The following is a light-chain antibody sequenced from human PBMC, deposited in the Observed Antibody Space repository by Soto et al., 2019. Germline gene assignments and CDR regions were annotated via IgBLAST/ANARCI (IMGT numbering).Light chain of an antibody. CDR1: QSVSSN. J-gene: IGKJ1*01. Sequence: EIVMTQSPAILSVSPGERATLSCRASQSVSSNLAWYQHKPGQAPRLLIYGTSTRATGIPARFSGSGSGTEFTLTISSLQSEDFAVYYCQQYNKWPAWTFGQGTKVDI. CDR3: QQYNKWPAWT. CDR2: GTS. V-gene: IGKV3-15*01.